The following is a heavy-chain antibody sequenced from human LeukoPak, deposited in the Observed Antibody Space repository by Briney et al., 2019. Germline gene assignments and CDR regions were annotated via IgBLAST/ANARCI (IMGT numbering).Heavy chain of an antibody. Sequence: PGGSLRLSCAASGFTVSSNYMSWVRQAPGKGLEWVSVIYSSGSTYYADSVKGRFTISRDNSKNTLYLQMNSLRAEDMAVYYCARVTIFGVGDSDYWGQGTLVTVSS. V-gene: IGHV3-66*02. D-gene: IGHD3-3*01. CDR3: ARVTIFGVGDSDY. CDR2: IYSSGST. CDR1: GFTVSSNY. J-gene: IGHJ4*02.